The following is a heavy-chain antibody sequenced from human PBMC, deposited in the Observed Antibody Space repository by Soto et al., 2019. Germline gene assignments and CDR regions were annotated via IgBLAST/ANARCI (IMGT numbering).Heavy chain of an antibody. Sequence: GASVKVSCKASGYTFTSYGISWLRQAPGQGLEWMGWISAYNGSTNYAQKLQGRVTMTTDTSTSTAYMELRSLRSDDTAVYYCARESVTGTTYYFDYWGQGTLVTVSS. V-gene: IGHV1-18*04. CDR1: GYTFTSYG. CDR3: ARESVTGTTYYFDY. J-gene: IGHJ4*02. D-gene: IGHD1-7*01. CDR2: ISAYNGST.